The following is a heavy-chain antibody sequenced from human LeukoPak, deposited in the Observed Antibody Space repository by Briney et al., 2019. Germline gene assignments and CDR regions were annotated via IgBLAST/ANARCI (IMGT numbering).Heavy chain of an antibody. V-gene: IGHV3-74*01. CDR3: ARARITMSPGGWYFDL. J-gene: IGHJ2*01. D-gene: IGHD3-10*02. Sequence: GGSLRLSCAASGFTFSSYWMHWVRQAPGKGLVWVSRINSDGSSTSYADSVKGRFTISRDNAKNTLYLQMNSLRAEDTAVYYCARARITMSPGGWYFDLWGRGTLVTVSS. CDR1: GFTFSSYW. CDR2: INSDGSST.